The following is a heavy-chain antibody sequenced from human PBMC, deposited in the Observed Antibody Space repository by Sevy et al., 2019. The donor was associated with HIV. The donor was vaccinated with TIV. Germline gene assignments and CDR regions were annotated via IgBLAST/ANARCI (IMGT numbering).Heavy chain of an antibody. CDR2: IYDGGST. CDR1: GFSISSDYY. J-gene: IGHJ4*02. Sequence: SETLSLTCTVSGFSISSDYYWGWIRQPPGKGLEWIGSIYDGGSTYYNPSLKSRVTISIDTSKNQFSLQLSSVTAADTAVYYCARDYYGSGSYYEFLYWGQGTLVTVSS. CDR3: ARDYYGSGSYYEFLY. V-gene: IGHV4-38-2*02. D-gene: IGHD3-10*01.